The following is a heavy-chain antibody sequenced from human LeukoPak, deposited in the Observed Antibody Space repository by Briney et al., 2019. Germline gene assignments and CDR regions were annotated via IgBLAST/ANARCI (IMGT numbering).Heavy chain of an antibody. Sequence: PGGSLLLSCAASGFTFSNYWMSWVRQAPGKGLEWVANIKQDGSEKYYEDSVKGRFTISRDNARNSLYLQMNSLRAEDTAVYYCARDESRQLVRGFDYWGQGTLVTVSS. CDR3: ARDESRQLVRGFDY. D-gene: IGHD6-13*01. CDR2: IKQDGSEK. V-gene: IGHV3-7*04. CDR1: GFTFSNYW. J-gene: IGHJ4*02.